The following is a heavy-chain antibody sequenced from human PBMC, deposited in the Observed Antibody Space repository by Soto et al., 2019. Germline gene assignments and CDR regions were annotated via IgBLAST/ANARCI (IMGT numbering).Heavy chain of an antibody. V-gene: IGHV3-21*01. CDR2: INGRSNYV. J-gene: IGHJ4*02. D-gene: IGHD1-26*01. Sequence: EVQVVEAGGGLVKPGGSLRLSCVFSGFTFSTYTMNWVRQAPGKGLEWVSSINGRSNYVYYADSVKGRFTISRDNAKNSLYLQMNRLRAEDTAIYYCAREDGVVGSSSAFDHWCLGTLVTVSS. CDR1: GFTFSTYT. CDR3: AREDGVVGSSSAFDH.